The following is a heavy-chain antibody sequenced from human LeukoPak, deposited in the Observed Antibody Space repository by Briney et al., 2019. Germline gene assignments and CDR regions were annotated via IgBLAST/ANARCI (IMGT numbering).Heavy chain of an antibody. CDR1: GGSISSSSYY. CDR3: ARGEGARDGYNYEGPFYFDY. J-gene: IGHJ4*02. V-gene: IGHV4-39*07. D-gene: IGHD5-24*01. Sequence: SETLSLTCTVSGGSISSSSYYWSWIRQPPGKGLEWIGKINHSGSTNYSPSLKSRVTISIDTSKNQFSLKLNSMTAADTAVYYCARGEGARDGYNYEGPFYFDYWGQGALVTVSS. CDR2: INHSGST.